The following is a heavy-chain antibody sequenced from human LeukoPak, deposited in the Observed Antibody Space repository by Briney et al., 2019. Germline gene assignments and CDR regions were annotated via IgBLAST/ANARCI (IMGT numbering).Heavy chain of an antibody. Sequence: ASVKVSCKASGGTFSSYAISWVRQAPGQGLEWMGRIIPIFGIANYAQKFQGRVTITADKSTSTAYMELSSLRSEDTALYYCARSMGITGTTGYFQHWGQGTLVTVSS. CDR3: ARSMGITGTTGYFQH. D-gene: IGHD1-7*01. J-gene: IGHJ1*01. CDR1: GGTFSSYA. V-gene: IGHV1-69*04. CDR2: IIPIFGIA.